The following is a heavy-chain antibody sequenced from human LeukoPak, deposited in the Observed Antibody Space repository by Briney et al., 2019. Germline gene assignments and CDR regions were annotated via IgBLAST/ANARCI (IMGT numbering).Heavy chain of an antibody. CDR3: ARGENILLWFGESQKFDY. CDR2: INHSGST. V-gene: IGHV4-34*01. Sequence: PSETLSLTCAVYGGSFSGYFWSWIRQPPGKWLEWIGEINHSGSTHYNPSLKSRVTISVDKSKNKFSLELSCVTAADTAVYYCARGENILLWFGESQKFDYWGQGNLVTVSS. CDR1: GGSFSGYF. D-gene: IGHD3-10*01. J-gene: IGHJ4*02.